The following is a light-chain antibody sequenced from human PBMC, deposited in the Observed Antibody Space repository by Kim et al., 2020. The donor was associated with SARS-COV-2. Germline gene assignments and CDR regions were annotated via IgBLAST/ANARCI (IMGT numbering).Light chain of an antibody. CDR1: QDISNY. CDR2: DAS. V-gene: IGKV1-33*01. J-gene: IGKJ5*01. Sequence: DIQMTQSPSSLSASVGDRVTITCQASQDISNYLNWYQQKTGKAPKLLIYDASNLETGVPSRFSGSGSGTDFTFTISSLQPEDIATYYCKQYDNLLISFGQGTRLEIK. CDR3: KQYDNLLIS.